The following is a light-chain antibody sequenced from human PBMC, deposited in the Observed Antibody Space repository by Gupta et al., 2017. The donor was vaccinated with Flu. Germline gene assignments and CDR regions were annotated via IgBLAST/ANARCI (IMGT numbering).Light chain of an antibody. CDR3: AAWDDSLNAYV. Sequence: QSVLTQPPSASGTPGQRVTISCPGSSSNIGSNTVNWYQQLPGTAPTLLIYSNYQRPSGVPDRFSGSKSGTSASLAISGLQSEDDADYYCAAWDDSLNAYVFATGTKVTVL. V-gene: IGLV1-44*01. CDR1: SSNIGSNT. J-gene: IGLJ1*01. CDR2: SNY.